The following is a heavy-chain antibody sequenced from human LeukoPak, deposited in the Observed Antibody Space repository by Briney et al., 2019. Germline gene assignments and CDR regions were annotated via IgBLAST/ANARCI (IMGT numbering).Heavy chain of an antibody. D-gene: IGHD6-19*01. Sequence: PGGSLRLSWAATVFTVRGNYMRGVREAVGKGLEWVSVIYSGGSTYYVDSVKGRFTISRDNSKNTLYLQMNSLRAEDTAVYYCARETVAGLQYYFDYWGQGTLVTVSS. CDR3: ARETVAGLQYYFDY. CDR1: VFTVRGNY. V-gene: IGHV3-53*01. CDR2: IYSGGST. J-gene: IGHJ4*02.